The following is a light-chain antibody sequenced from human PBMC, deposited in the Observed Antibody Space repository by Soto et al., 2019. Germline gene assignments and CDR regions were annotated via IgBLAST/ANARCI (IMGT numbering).Light chain of an antibody. Sequence: PGERATLSCRASQSVSSSFLAWYQQKPGQAPRLLIYGASSRATGIPDRFSGSGSGTDFTLTISRLEPEDVAVYYCQQYGSSPLTFGGGTKVQIK. CDR3: QQYGSSPLT. CDR2: GAS. J-gene: IGKJ4*01. V-gene: IGKV3-20*01. CDR1: QSVSSSF.